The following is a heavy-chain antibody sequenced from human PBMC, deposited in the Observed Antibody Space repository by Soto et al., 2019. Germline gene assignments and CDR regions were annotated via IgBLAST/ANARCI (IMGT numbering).Heavy chain of an antibody. V-gene: IGHV1-18*01. Sequence: QVQLVQSGAEVKKPGTSVKVSCKASGYTFTSYGISWVRQAPGQGLEWMGWISNYNGDTNYAQKLQGRVTMTTDTSTSTPYMELRSLKSDDTAVYYCTRGGQLFAGNYFDYWGQGTLVTVSS. D-gene: IGHD3-10*02. J-gene: IGHJ4*02. CDR3: TRGGQLFAGNYFDY. CDR1: GYTFTSYG. CDR2: ISNYNGDT.